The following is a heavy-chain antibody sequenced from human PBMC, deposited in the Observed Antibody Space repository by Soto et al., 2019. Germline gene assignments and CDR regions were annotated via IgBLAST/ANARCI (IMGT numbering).Heavy chain of an antibody. CDR3: ARDPWAADY. J-gene: IGHJ4*02. CDR2: IYSGGST. V-gene: IGHV3-66*01. D-gene: IGHD3-16*01. CDR1: GFTVSTKY. Sequence: SLRLSCAASGFTVSTKYMSWVRQAPGKGLEWGSVIYSGGSTFYADSVRGRFTISRDNSKNTVNLQMNSLRAEDTAVYYCARDPWAADYWGQGTLVTVSS.